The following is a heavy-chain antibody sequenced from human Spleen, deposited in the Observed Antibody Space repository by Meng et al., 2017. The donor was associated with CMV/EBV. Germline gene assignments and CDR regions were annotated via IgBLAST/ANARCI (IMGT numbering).Heavy chain of an antibody. J-gene: IGHJ6*02. CDR1: GFTFRSYS. Sequence: GGSLRLSCAASGFTFRSYSMNWVRQAPGKGLEWVSSISRSSSYIYYADSVKGRFTISRDNAKNSPYLPINSLRAEDTAVYYCARDIEDIVVVPAALDYYYYGMDVWGQGTTVTVSS. CDR2: ISRSSSYI. D-gene: IGHD2-2*01. CDR3: ARDIEDIVVVPAALDYYYYGMDV. V-gene: IGHV3-21*01.